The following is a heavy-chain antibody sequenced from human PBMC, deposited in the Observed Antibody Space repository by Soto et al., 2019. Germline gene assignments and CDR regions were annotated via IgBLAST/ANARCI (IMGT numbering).Heavy chain of an antibody. CDR1: GGSIGSRDYY. CDR2: IYYNWNT. J-gene: IGHJ6*02. V-gene: IGHV4-31*02. CDR3: ARDKGGAALKGSGIDV. Sequence: QVQVQESGPGLVKPSQTLSLKCSVSGGSIGSRDYYWSWIRQHPEKGLEWIGSIYYNWNTDYNPSLRARPTMSLDTSMNEFSLKLTSVTAADTAVYYCARDKGGAALKGSGIDVWGQGTTVTVS. D-gene: IGHD3-10*01.